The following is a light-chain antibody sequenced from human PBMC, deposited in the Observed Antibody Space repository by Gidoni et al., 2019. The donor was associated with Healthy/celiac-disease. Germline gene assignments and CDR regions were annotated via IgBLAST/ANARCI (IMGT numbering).Light chain of an antibody. CDR1: QSVLYSSNNKNY. Sequence: DIVMTQSPDSLAVSLGERATINCKSSQSVLYSSNNKNYLAWYQQKPGQPPKLLIYWASNRESGVPDRFSGSGSGTDFTLTISSLQAEDVAVYYCQQYYSTPTFGPXTKVDIK. V-gene: IGKV4-1*01. CDR3: QQYYSTPT. J-gene: IGKJ3*01. CDR2: WAS.